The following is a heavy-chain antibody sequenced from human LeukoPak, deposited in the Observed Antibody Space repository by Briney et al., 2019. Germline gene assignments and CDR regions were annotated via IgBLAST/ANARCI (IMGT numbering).Heavy chain of an antibody. CDR1: GGSFSGYY. Sequence: SETLSLTCAVYGGSFSGYYLSWIRQPPGKGLEWIGEINHSGSTNYNPSLKSRVTISVDTSKNQFSLKLSSVTAADTAVYYCARLYSSGWYGRAFDIWGQGTMVTVSS. CDR2: INHSGST. J-gene: IGHJ3*02. D-gene: IGHD6-19*01. CDR3: ARLYSSGWYGRAFDI. V-gene: IGHV4-34*01.